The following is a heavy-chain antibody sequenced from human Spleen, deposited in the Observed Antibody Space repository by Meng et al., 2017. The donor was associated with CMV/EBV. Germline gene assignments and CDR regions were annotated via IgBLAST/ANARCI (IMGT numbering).Heavy chain of an antibody. Sequence: GGSLRLSCAASGFTFSSYSMNWVRQAPGKGLEWVSYISSSSTIYYADSVKGRFTISRDNAKNSLYLQMNSLRAEDTAVYYCATTPGGYGYWGQGTLVTVS. CDR2: ISSSSTI. D-gene: IGHD6-13*01. J-gene: IGHJ4*02. CDR3: ATTPGGYGY. V-gene: IGHV3-48*04. CDR1: GFTFSSYS.